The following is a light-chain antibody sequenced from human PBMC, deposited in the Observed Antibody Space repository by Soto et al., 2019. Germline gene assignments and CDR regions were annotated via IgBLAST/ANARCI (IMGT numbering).Light chain of an antibody. Sequence: DIQMTQSPSSLSASVGDRVTITCQASQDISNYLNWYQQKPGKAPKLLIYDASNLETGVPSRFSGSGSGTDFTFTISSLQPEDIATYYCQPYDNPLLTFGGGTKVEIK. V-gene: IGKV1-33*01. CDR3: QPYDNPLLT. CDR2: DAS. CDR1: QDISNY. J-gene: IGKJ4*01.